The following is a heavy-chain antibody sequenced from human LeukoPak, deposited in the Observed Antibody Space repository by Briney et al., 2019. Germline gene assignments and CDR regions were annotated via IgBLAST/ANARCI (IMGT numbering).Heavy chain of an antibody. CDR1: GGSISSYY. CDR2: IYYSGST. J-gene: IGHJ4*02. CDR3: ARYFTYVSSGYYYGQFDY. V-gene: IGHV4-59*01. Sequence: SETLSLTCTVSGGSISSYYWSWIRQPPGKGLEWIGYIYYSGSTNYNPSLKSRVTISVDTSKNQFSLKLSSVTAADTAVYYCARYFTYVSSGYYYGQFDYWGQGTLVTVSS. D-gene: IGHD3-22*01.